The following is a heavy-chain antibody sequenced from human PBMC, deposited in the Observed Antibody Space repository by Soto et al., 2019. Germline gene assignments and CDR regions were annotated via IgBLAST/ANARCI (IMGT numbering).Heavy chain of an antibody. CDR3: ARGETSGSYSA. Sequence: QVQLVESGGGVVQPGRSLRLSCAASGFTLSSHTMHWVRQAPGKGLEWAALVSFDGSKKYYGDSVKGRFTISRDNSKNTLFLQMSSLRAEDTAVYYCARGETSGSYSAWGQGTTVTVSS. CDR2: VSFDGSKK. J-gene: IGHJ6*02. D-gene: IGHD3-10*01. V-gene: IGHV3-30*14. CDR1: GFTLSSHT.